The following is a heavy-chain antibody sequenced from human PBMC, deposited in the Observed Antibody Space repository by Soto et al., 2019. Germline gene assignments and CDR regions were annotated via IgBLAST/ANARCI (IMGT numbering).Heavy chain of an antibody. Sequence: PGGSLRLSCAASGFTFSSYAMSWVRQAPGKGLEWVSAISGSGGSTYYADSVKGRFTISRDNSKNTLYLQMNSLRAEDTAVYYCAKDVGGDYYDSSGYYAPGSWFDPWGQGTLVTVSS. D-gene: IGHD3-22*01. J-gene: IGHJ5*02. CDR1: GFTFSSYA. V-gene: IGHV3-23*01. CDR3: AKDVGGDYYDSSGYYAPGSWFDP. CDR2: ISGSGGST.